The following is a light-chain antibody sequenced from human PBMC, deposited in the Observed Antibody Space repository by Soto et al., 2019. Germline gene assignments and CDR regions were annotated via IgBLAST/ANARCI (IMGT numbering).Light chain of an antibody. J-gene: IGLJ1*01. CDR2: EVS. CDR3: SSYRTSSSYV. V-gene: IGLV2-14*01. Sequence: QSALTQPASVSGSPGQSITMSCTGTSSDVGGYDYVSWYQQHPGEVPKLIIFEVSSRPAWISNRFSASKSGNTASLTISGLQAEDEADYYRSSYRTSSSYVFGTGTKLTVL. CDR1: SSDVGGYDY.